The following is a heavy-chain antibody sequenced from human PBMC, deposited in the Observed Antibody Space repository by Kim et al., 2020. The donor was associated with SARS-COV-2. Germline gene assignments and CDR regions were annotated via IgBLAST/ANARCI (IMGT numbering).Heavy chain of an antibody. CDR1: GFTFSSYA. Sequence: GGSLRLSCAASGFTFSSYAMSWVRQAPGKGLEWVSTISGSGGSTYYADSVKGRFTISSDNSKNTLYLQMNSLRAEDTAVYYCARSITYHPGGYWGQGTLVTVSS. D-gene: IGHD3-10*01. J-gene: IGHJ4*02. CDR3: ARSITYHPGGY. CDR2: ISGSGGST. V-gene: IGHV3-23*01.